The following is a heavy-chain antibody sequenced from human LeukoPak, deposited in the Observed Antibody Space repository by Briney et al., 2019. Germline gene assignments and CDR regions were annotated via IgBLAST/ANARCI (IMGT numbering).Heavy chain of an antibody. D-gene: IGHD6-19*01. Sequence: GGSLRLSCAASGFTFSNAWRSWVRQAPGKGLEWVGRIKSKTDGGTTDYAAPVKGRFTISRDDSKNTLYLQMNSLKTEDTAVYYCTTASGWYPNGDYWGQGTLVTVSS. J-gene: IGHJ4*02. V-gene: IGHV3-15*01. CDR2: IKSKTDGGTT. CDR3: TTASGWYPNGDY. CDR1: GFTFSNAW.